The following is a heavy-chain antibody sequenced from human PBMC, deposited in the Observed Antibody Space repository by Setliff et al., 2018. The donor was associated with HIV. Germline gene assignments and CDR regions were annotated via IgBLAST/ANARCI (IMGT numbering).Heavy chain of an antibody. D-gene: IGHD3-9*01. CDR3: ARGIENLDWRLVY. CDR2: IYTSGST. V-gene: IGHV4-61*09. Sequence: PSETLSLTCTVSGGSISSGSYYWSWIRQPAGKGLEWIGHIYTSGSTNYNPSLKSRVAVSVDTSKNLFFLKLSSVTPADTAVYYCARGIENLDWRLVYWGQGMLVTVSS. CDR1: GGSISSGSYY. J-gene: IGHJ4*02.